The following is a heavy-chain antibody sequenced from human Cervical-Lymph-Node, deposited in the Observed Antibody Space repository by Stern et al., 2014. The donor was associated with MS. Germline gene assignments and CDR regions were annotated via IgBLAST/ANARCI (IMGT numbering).Heavy chain of an antibody. V-gene: IGHV1-18*01. J-gene: IGHJ4*02. Sequence: QVQLVQSGPAVKKPGASVKVSCKASGYTFTNYGITWVRQAPGQGLEWMGWISTNKGNTHYAQNIQGRVTMTTDTSTTTAYMELRSLRSDDTAVYYCARSGGSFWGRGTLVTVSS. CDR2: ISTNKGNT. CDR3: ARSGGSF. CDR1: GYTFTNYG. D-gene: IGHD3-16*01.